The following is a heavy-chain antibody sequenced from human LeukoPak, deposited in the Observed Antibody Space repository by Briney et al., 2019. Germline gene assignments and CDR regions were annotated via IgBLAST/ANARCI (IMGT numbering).Heavy chain of an antibody. CDR1: GDSISGGDCN. CDR2: IYYSGNT. V-gene: IGHV4-31*03. Sequence: PSETLSLTCTVSGDSISGGDCNWSWIRQHPGKGLEWMAYIYYSGNTYYNSCLQSRVTISIDTSQNQFSLKLSSVTAADTAVYYCARGGPTRYSYSFDSWGQGTLVAVSS. J-gene: IGHJ5*01. CDR3: ARGGPTRYSYSFDS. D-gene: IGHD1-1*01.